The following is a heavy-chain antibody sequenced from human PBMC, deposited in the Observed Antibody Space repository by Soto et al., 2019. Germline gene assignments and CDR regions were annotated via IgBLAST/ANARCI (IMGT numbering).Heavy chain of an antibody. CDR2: ISYDGSNK. D-gene: IGHD3-10*01. V-gene: IGHV3-30*18. Sequence: GGSLRLSCAASGFTFSSYGMHWVRQAPGKGLEWVAVISYDGSNKYYADSVKGRFTISRDNSKNTLYLQMNSLRAEDTAVYYCAKDWYYYGSGLQIIYYYYGMDVWGQGTTVTVSS. CDR1: GFTFSSYG. CDR3: AKDWYYYGSGLQIIYYYYGMDV. J-gene: IGHJ6*02.